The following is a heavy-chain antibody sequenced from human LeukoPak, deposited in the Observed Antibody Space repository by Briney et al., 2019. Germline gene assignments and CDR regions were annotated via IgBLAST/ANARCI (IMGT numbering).Heavy chain of an antibody. Sequence: ASVKVSCKASGGTFTNYAISWVRQAPGQGLEWMGGIIPMYGTPSYAQNFQGKVTITTDESTSTSYLELNSLRSEDTAVYYCARPDKAAQYGPFDYWGQGTLVIVPS. CDR2: IIPMYGTP. J-gene: IGHJ4*02. D-gene: IGHD6-6*01. CDR3: ARPDKAAQYGPFDY. V-gene: IGHV1-69*05. CDR1: GGTFTNYA.